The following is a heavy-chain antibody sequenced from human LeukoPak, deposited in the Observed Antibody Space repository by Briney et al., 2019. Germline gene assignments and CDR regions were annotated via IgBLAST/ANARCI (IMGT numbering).Heavy chain of an antibody. CDR3: AKSLWFGELLLYFQH. Sequence: GGSLRLSCAVSGFTFSSYGMSWVRQAPGNGLEWVSAISGSGGSTYYADSVKGRFTISRDNSKNTLYLQMNSLRAEDTAVYYCAKSLWFGELLLYFQHWGQGTLVTVSS. CDR2: ISGSGGST. V-gene: IGHV3-23*01. J-gene: IGHJ1*01. CDR1: GFTFSSYG. D-gene: IGHD3-10*01.